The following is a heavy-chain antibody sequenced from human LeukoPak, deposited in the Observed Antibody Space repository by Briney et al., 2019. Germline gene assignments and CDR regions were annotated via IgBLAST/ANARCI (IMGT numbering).Heavy chain of an antibody. Sequence: GGSLRLSCAASGFTVSSNYMSWVRQAPGKGLEWVSVIYSGGSTYYADSVKGRFTISRDNAKNSLYLQINSLRAEDTAVYYCARLVIPRRPFDYWGQGTLVTVSA. J-gene: IGHJ4*02. CDR3: ARLVIPRRPFDY. CDR2: IYSGGST. D-gene: IGHD3-22*01. V-gene: IGHV3-66*01. CDR1: GFTVSSNY.